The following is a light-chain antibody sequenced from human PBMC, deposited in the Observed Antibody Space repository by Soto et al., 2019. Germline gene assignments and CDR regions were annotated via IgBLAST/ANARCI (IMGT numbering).Light chain of an antibody. CDR2: EVN. Sequence: QSALTQPPSASGSPGQSVTISCTGTSSDVGDYNFVSWYQQYPGKVPTLLLFEVNKRPSGVPDRFSGSKSGNTASLTVSGLQADDEADYYCSSYAGRSNFPVVFGGGTKLTVL. J-gene: IGLJ2*01. CDR1: SSDVGDYNF. CDR3: SSYAGRSNFPVV. V-gene: IGLV2-8*01.